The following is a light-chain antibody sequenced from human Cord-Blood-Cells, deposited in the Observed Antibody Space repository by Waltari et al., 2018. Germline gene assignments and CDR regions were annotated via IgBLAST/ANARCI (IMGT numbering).Light chain of an antibody. V-gene: IGKV1-39*01. J-gene: IGKJ4*01. CDR1: QSISSY. Sequence: DIQLTQSPSSLSESVGDRVPITCRASQSISSYLNWYQQKPGKAPKLLIYSASSLQSGVPSRFSGSGSGTDFTLTISSLQPEDFATYYCQQSYSTPRTFGGGTKVEIK. CDR2: SAS. CDR3: QQSYSTPRT.